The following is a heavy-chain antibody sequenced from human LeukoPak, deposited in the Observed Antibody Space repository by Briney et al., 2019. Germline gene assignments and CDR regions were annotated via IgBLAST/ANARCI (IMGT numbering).Heavy chain of an antibody. V-gene: IGHV4-39*01. CDR3: ASHSGYDTYYYDSSGRGGFDP. D-gene: IGHD3-22*01. CDR1: GGSISSSSYY. Sequence: SETLSLTCTVSGGSISSSSYYWGWLRQPPGTGLEWIGSIYYSGSTYYNPSLKSRVTISVDTSKNQFSLKLSSVTAADTAVYYCASHSGYDTYYYDSSGRGGFDPWGQGTLVTVSS. CDR2: IYYSGST. J-gene: IGHJ5*02.